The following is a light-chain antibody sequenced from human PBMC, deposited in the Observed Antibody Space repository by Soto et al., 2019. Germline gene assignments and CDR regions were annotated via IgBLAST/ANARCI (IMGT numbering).Light chain of an antibody. CDR2: DVS. V-gene: IGLV2-18*02. CDR1: SSDVGGYNR. Sequence: QSARTQPPSVSGSPGQSVTISCTGTSSDVGGYNRVSWYQQPPGKAPKLLIYDVSNRPSGGSTRFSGSKSGNTASLTISGLQAEDEADYYCTSYATGSAYVFGPGTKVTVL. J-gene: IGLJ1*01. CDR3: TSYATGSAYV.